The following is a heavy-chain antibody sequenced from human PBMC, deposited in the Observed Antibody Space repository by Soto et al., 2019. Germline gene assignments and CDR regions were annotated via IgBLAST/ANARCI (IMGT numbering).Heavy chain of an antibody. D-gene: IGHD6-19*01. Sequence: QVQLVESGGGVVQPGRSLRLSCVGSGFPFWHYGMHWVRQAPDKGLEWVAVIWSDGKKESYADFVKGRFAISRDNFKDTLYLQMNSLRAEDTAVYYCARDRDGGWFHMDVWGQGTTVTVSS. CDR3: ARDRDGGWFHMDV. V-gene: IGHV3-33*01. CDR1: GFPFWHYG. J-gene: IGHJ6*02. CDR2: IWSDGKKE.